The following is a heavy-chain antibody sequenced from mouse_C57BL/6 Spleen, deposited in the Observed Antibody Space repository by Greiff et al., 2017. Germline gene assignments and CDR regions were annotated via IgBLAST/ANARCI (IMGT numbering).Heavy chain of an antibody. Sequence: QVQLQQSGPGLVQPSQSLSITCTVSGFSLTSYGVHWVRQSPGKGLEWLGVIWSGGSTDYNAAFISRLSISKDNSKSQVFFKMNSLQADDTAIYYCARNPHEGYYAMDYWGQGTSVTVSS. V-gene: IGHV2-2*01. CDR1: GFSLTSYG. J-gene: IGHJ4*01. CDR2: IWSGGST. CDR3: ARNPHEGYYAMDY.